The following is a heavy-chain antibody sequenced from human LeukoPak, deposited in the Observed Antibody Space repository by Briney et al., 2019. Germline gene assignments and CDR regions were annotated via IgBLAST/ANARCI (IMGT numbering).Heavy chain of an antibody. Sequence: ASVKVSCKVSGYTLTELSMHWVRQAPGKGLEGMGGFDPEDGETIYAQKFQGRVTMTEDTSTDTAYMELSSLRSEDTAVYYCATAVVVPAHNWFDHWGQGTLVTVSS. D-gene: IGHD2-2*01. V-gene: IGHV1-24*01. J-gene: IGHJ5*02. CDR1: GYTLTELS. CDR2: FDPEDGET. CDR3: ATAVVVPAHNWFDH.